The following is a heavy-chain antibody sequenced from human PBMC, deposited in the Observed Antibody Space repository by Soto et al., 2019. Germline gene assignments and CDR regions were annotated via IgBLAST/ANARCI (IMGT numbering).Heavy chain of an antibody. V-gene: IGHV3-23*01. J-gene: IGHJ4*02. CDR3: XLPVLRFLEWSPNHFDY. CDR1: GFTFSSYA. D-gene: IGHD3-3*01. Sequence: PGGSLRLSCAASGFTFSSYAMSWVRQAPGKGLEWVSAISGSGGSTYHADSVKGRFTISRDNSKNTLYLQMNSLRAEDTAVYYCXLPVLRFLEWSPNHFDYWGQGTLVTVSS. CDR2: ISGSGGST.